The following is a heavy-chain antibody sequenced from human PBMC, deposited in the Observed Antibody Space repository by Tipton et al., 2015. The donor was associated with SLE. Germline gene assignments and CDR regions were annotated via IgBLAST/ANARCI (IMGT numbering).Heavy chain of an antibody. Sequence: TLSLTCTVSGGSISGSSYYWGWIRQPPGKGLEWIGSIYYSGSTHYNPSLKSRVTISVDASKNQFSLKLSSVTAADTAVYYCARHAGGSSWPYFDYWGQGTLVTVSS. V-gene: IGHV4-39*01. CDR2: IYYSGST. CDR1: GGSISGSSYY. D-gene: IGHD6-13*01. J-gene: IGHJ4*02. CDR3: ARHAGGSSWPYFDY.